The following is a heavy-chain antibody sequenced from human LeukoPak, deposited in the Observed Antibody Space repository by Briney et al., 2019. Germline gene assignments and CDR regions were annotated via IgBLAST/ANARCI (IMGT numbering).Heavy chain of an antibody. CDR3: AKDSREGPNIAADYYYYMDV. Sequence: SETLSLTCAVYGGSFSGYYWSWIRQPPGKGLEWIGEINHSGSTNYNPSLKSRVTISVDTSKNQFSLKLTSVTAADTAVYYCAKDSREGPNIAADYYYYMDVWGKGTTVTVSS. J-gene: IGHJ6*03. D-gene: IGHD6-13*01. CDR2: INHSGST. V-gene: IGHV4-34*01. CDR1: GGSFSGYY.